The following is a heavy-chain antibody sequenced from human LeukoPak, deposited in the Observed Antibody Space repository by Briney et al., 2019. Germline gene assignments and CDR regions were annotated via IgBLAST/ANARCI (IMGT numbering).Heavy chain of an antibody. Sequence: PSETLSLTCTVSGGSISSSSYYWGWIRQPPGEGLEWIGSIYYSGSTYYNPSLKSRVTISVDTSKNQFSLKLSSVTAADTAVYYCATQWLVNPRDYWGQGTLVTVSS. D-gene: IGHD6-19*01. V-gene: IGHV4-39*01. CDR2: IYYSGST. J-gene: IGHJ4*02. CDR3: ATQWLVNPRDY. CDR1: GGSISSSSYY.